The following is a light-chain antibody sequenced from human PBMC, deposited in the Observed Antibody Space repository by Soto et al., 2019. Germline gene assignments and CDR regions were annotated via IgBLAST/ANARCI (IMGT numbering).Light chain of an antibody. CDR1: QSVTSSC. CDR2: GAS. CDR3: QQYGNSPQT. J-gene: IGKJ2*01. Sequence: ENVLTQSPGTLSLSPGERATLSCRASQSVTSSCLAWYQQKPGQAPRLLIYGASSRASGIPDRFSGSGSGTYFHLPISRLQPEDFAVYYCQQYGNSPQTFGQGTKLEIK. V-gene: IGKV3-20*01.